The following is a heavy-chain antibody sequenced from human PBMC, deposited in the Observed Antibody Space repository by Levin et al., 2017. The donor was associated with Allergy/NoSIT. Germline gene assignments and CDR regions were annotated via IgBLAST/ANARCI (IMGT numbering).Heavy chain of an antibody. CDR1: GFTFSSYG. Sequence: GESLKISCAASGFTFSSYGMHWVRQAPGKGLEWVAVIWYDGSNKYYADSVKGRFTISRDNSKNTLYLQMNSLRAEDTAVYYCARDLPYMVRGDFDYWGQGTLVTVSS. V-gene: IGHV3-33*01. J-gene: IGHJ4*02. D-gene: IGHD3-10*01. CDR3: ARDLPYMVRGDFDY. CDR2: IWYDGSNK.